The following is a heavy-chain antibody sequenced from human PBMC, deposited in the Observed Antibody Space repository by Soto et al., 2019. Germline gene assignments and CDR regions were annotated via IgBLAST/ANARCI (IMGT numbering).Heavy chain of an antibody. J-gene: IGHJ6*03. V-gene: IGHV3-23*01. Sequence: EVQLLESGGGWVQPGGSLRLSCAASGFTFSSYAMSWVRQAPGKGLEWVSAISGSGGSTYYADSVKGRFTISRDNSKNTMYMKMNRLRAEDTDVYYCAKLTIFGVGAYYYMDVWGKGTPVTVSS. D-gene: IGHD3-3*01. CDR2: ISGSGGST. CDR3: AKLTIFGVGAYYYMDV. CDR1: GFTFSSYA.